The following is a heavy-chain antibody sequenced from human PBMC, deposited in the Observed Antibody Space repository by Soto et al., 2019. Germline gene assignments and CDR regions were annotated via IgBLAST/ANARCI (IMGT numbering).Heavy chain of an antibody. CDR2: SRDKGNSYST. V-gene: IGHV3-72*01. CDR1: GFTFSDYY. CDR3: TRSIVGTTSSDY. D-gene: IGHD1-26*01. Sequence: EVQLVESGGGLVQPGGSLRLSCAGSGFTFSDYYIDWVRQAPGKGLEWVGRSRDKGNSYSTDYATSVKGRFTVSRDASKYSLYLQMNSLKTEDTALYYCTRSIVGTTSSDYWGQGTLVTVSS. J-gene: IGHJ4*02.